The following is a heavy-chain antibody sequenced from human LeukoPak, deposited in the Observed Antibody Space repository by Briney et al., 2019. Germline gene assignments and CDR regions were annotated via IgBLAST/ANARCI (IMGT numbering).Heavy chain of an antibody. D-gene: IGHD3-9*01. J-gene: IGHJ6*03. V-gene: IGHV1-2*02. CDR2: INPNSGGT. CDR1: GYTFTGYY. Sequence: ASVKVSCKASGYTFTGYYMHWVRQAPGQGLEWMGWINPNSGGTNYAQKFQGRVTMTRDTSISTAYMELSRLRSDDTAVYYCARDPLANFDFSAKHFYFCMDVWGKGATVTVSS. CDR3: ARDPLANFDFSAKHFYFCMDV.